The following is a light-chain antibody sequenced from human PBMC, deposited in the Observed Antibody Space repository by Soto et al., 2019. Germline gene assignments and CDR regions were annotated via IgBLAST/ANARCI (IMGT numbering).Light chain of an antibody. J-gene: IGKJ3*01. CDR2: NTS. Sequence: EIVFTQSPGTLSLSPGEGATVSCRVSQSINSKSLVWYQRKFGQAPRLLIYNTSTRATGIPDRFSGSGSVTDFTLSISGLEPEDCAVYYCPHYGGSFIVGPGTKVDIK. CDR1: QSINSKS. V-gene: IGKV3-20*01. CDR3: PHYGGSFI.